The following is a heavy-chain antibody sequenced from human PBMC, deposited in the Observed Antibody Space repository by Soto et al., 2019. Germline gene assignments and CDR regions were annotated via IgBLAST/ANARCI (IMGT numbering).Heavy chain of an antibody. CDR3: AGQYSYGSYGMDV. CDR1: RYSISSYY. Sequence: SDTLSLTCTFNRYSISSYYWSWIRQPPGKGLEWVGYIFSSGSTNSNPSLKSRLTISVDTSKNQFSLKLSSVTAADTAVYYCAGQYSYGSYGMDVWGQGTTVTVS. J-gene: IGHJ6*02. V-gene: IGHV4-59*08. D-gene: IGHD5-18*01. CDR2: IFSSGST.